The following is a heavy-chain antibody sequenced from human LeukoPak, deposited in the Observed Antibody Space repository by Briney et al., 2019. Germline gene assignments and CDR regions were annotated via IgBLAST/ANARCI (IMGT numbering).Heavy chain of an antibody. Sequence: GGSLRLSCAASGFTFSGHWMSWVRQAPGKGLEWVADINQGGSDKYYVDSVKGRFTISRDNANNLLYLQMNSLRGEDTAVYYCTRDRSRAEDDWGQGTLVTVSS. D-gene: IGHD1-14*01. CDR2: INQGGSDK. V-gene: IGHV3-7*01. J-gene: IGHJ4*02. CDR3: TRDRSRAEDD. CDR1: GFTFSGHW.